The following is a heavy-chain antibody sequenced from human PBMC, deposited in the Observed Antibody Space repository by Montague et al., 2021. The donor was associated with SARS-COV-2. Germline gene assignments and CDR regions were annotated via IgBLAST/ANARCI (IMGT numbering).Heavy chain of an antibody. CDR1: GGCSSVYS. V-gene: IGHV4-34*01. D-gene: IGHD4-23*01. CDR3: ARWDPQTLTLIGLRGKSASDY. CDR2: INHSETTNT. Sequence: SETLSLTCAVYGGCSSVYSWPWIRKSLGKALKWIAEINHSETTNTNLNPSLRSRVTISADTSKSRFSLKLSSVTAADTGVYYCARWDPQTLTLIGLRGKSASDYWGQGTLVTVSS. J-gene: IGHJ4*02.